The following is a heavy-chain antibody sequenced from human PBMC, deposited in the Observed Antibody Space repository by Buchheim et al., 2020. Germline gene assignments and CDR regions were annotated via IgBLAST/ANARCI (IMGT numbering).Heavy chain of an antibody. D-gene: IGHD4-17*01. V-gene: IGHV3-30*18. CDR2: ISYDGSNK. CDR1: GFTFSSYG. J-gene: IGHJ2*01. CDR3: AKETNGDYVVWYFDL. Sequence: VQLVESGGGLVQPGGSLRLSCAASGFTFSSYGMSWVRQAPGKGLEWVAVISYDGSNKYYADSVKGRFTISRDNSKNTLYLQMNSLRAEDTAVYYCAKETNGDYVVWYFDLWGRGTL.